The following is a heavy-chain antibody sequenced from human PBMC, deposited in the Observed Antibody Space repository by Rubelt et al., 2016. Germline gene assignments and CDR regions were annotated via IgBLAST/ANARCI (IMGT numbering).Heavy chain of an antibody. Sequence: GKGLEWVSVIYSGGSTYYADSVKGRFTISRDNSKNTLYLQMNSLRAEDTAVYYCARVGDGYNYVVDYWGQGTLVTVSS. J-gene: IGHJ4*02. CDR3: ARVGDGYNYVVDY. V-gene: IGHV3-53*01. CDR2: IYSGGST. D-gene: IGHD5-24*01.